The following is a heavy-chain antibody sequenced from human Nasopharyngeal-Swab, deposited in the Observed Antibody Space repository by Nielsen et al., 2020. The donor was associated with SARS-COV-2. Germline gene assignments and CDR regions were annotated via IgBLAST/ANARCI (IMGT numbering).Heavy chain of an antibody. D-gene: IGHD6-19*01. V-gene: IGHV3-21*01. J-gene: IGHJ2*01. CDR3: ARDPGYSSGWYSGWYFEL. CDR1: GFTFSSYS. CDR2: ISSSSSYI. Sequence: GESLKISCVVSGFTFSSYSMNWVRQAPGKGLEWVSSISSSSSYIYYADSVKGRFTISRDNAKNSLYLQMNSLRAEDTAVFYCARDPGYSSGWYSGWYFELWGRGTLVTVSS.